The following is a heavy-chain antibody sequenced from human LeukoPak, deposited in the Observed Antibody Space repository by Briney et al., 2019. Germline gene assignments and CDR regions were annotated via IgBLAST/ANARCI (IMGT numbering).Heavy chain of an antibody. D-gene: IGHD3-3*01. J-gene: IGHJ5*02. CDR2: ISGSGGST. CDR3: AKSPNSNYDFWSGYQPTNWFDP. Sequence: HPGGSLRLSCAASGFTFSSYAMSWVRQAPGKGLEWVSAISGSGGSTYYADSVKGRFTISRDNSKNTLYLQMNSLRAEDTAVYYCAKSPNSNYDFWSGYQPTNWFDPWGQGTLVTVSS. CDR1: GFTFSSYA. V-gene: IGHV3-23*01.